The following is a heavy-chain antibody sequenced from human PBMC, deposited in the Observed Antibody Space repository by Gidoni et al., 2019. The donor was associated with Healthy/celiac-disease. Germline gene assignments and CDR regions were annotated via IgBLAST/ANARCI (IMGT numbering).Heavy chain of an antibody. CDR2: MNPNSGNT. CDR3: ARVYSSSPDVMDV. Sequence: VQLVQSVAEVKKPGASAKVSCKASVYTFHSYDINWVRQATGQGLEWMGWMNPNSGNTGYAQKFQGRGTMTKNTSISTAYMGLSRLRSEDTAVYYCARVYSSSPDVMDVWGQGTTVTVSS. J-gene: IGHJ6*02. CDR1: VYTFHSYD. V-gene: IGHV1-8*01. D-gene: IGHD6-13*01.